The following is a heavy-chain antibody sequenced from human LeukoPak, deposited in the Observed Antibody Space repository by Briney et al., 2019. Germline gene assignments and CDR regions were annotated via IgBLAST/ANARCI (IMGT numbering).Heavy chain of an antibody. V-gene: IGHV4-34*01. Sequence: PSETLSLTCAVYGGSFSGYYWSWIRQPPGKGLEWIGEINHSGSTNYNPSLKSRVTISVDTSKNQFSLKLSSVTAADTAVYYCARGGYSGYDLEFDYWGQGTLVTVSS. J-gene: IGHJ4*02. CDR1: GGSFSGYY. D-gene: IGHD5-12*01. CDR2: INHSGST. CDR3: ARGGYSGYDLEFDY.